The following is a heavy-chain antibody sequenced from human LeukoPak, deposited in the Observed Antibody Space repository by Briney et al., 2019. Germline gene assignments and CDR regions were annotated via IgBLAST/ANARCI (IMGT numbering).Heavy chain of an antibody. CDR2: MYYSGNT. J-gene: IGHJ4*02. D-gene: IGHD6-13*01. Sequence: PSETLSLTCSVSGGSISSYYWSWIRQPPGKGLEWIAYMYYSGNTDYNPSLKSRVTISLDTSKNQFSLKLSSVTAADTAVYYCASTRAAAGWGTYFDYWGQGTLVTVSS. CDR3: ASTRAAAGWGTYFDY. V-gene: IGHV4-59*12. CDR1: GGSISSYY.